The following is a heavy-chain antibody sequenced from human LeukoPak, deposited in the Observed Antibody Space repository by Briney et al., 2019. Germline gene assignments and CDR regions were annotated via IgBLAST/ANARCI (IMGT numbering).Heavy chain of an antibody. CDR3: ARGVISTPSYFDY. J-gene: IGHJ4*02. CDR2: IHRDDKT. CDR1: GFTVSSSF. D-gene: IGHD2-2*01. Sequence: GGSLRLSCAASGFTVSSSFIYWVRRAPGKGLEWVSFIHRDDKTYYADSVKGRFTMSRDSSKNTLYLQMNSLGADDTAVYYCARGVISTPSYFDYWGQGILVTVSS. V-gene: IGHV3-53*01.